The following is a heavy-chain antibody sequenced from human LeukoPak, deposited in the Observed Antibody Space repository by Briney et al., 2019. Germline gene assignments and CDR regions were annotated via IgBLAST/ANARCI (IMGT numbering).Heavy chain of an antibody. CDR1: GYTFTSYG. CDR3: ARDQTAYGDSTGASKWIDP. J-gene: IGHJ5*02. Sequence: ASVKVPCKASGYTFTSYGINWVRQAPGQGLEWMGWISPYNGNTKYAEKVQGRVTITTDTSTSTAYMELRSLNSDDTSVYYCARDQTAYGDSTGASKWIDPWGQGTLVTVSS. D-gene: IGHD4-17*01. CDR2: ISPYNGNT. V-gene: IGHV1-18*01.